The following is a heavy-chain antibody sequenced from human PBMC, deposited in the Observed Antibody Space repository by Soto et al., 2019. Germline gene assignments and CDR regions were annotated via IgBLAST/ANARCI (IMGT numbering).Heavy chain of an antibody. V-gene: IGHV3-33*01. CDR3: ARPRTGGIAGRLNAFDI. Sequence: QVQLVESGGGVVQPGRSLRLSCAASGFTFSSYGMHWVRQAPGKGLEWVAVIWYDGSKKYYADSVKGRFTISRDNSKNTLYLQMNNLRAEDTAVYYCARPRTGGIAGRLNAFDIWGQGTMVTVSS. D-gene: IGHD6-6*01. J-gene: IGHJ3*02. CDR1: GFTFSSYG. CDR2: IWYDGSKK.